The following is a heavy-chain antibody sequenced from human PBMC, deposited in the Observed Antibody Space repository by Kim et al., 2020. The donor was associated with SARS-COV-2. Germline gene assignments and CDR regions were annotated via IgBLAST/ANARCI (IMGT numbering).Heavy chain of an antibody. CDR1: GGSISSSSYY. J-gene: IGHJ2*01. Sequence: SETLSLTCTVSGGSISSSSYYWGWIRQPPGKGLEWIGSIYYSGSTYYNPSLKSRVTISVDTSKNQFSLKLSSVTAADTAVYYCARRLDRSEGYFDLWGRGTLVTVSS. D-gene: IGHD3-3*01. V-gene: IGHV4-39*01. CDR3: ARRLDRSEGYFDL. CDR2: IYYSGST.